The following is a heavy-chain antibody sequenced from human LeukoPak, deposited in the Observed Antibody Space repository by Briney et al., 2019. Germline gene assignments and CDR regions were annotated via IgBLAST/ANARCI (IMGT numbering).Heavy chain of an antibody. D-gene: IGHD1-26*01. J-gene: IGHJ4*02. V-gene: IGHV2-5*01. CDR1: GFSLSTSGVG. CDR2: IYWNDDK. CDR3: AHSRDLAVGATLWFY. Sequence: SGPTLVKPTQTPTLTCTFSGFSLSTSGVGVGWIRQPPGKALEWLALIYWNDDKRYSPSLKSRLTITKDTSKNQVVLTMTNMDPVDTATYYCAHSRDLAVGATLWFYWGQGTLVTVSS.